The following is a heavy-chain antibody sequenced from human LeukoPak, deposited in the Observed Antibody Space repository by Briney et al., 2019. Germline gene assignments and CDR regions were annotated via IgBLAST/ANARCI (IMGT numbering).Heavy chain of an antibody. J-gene: IGHJ3*02. CDR3: ARGRTSLRYFDWLSNDAFDI. Sequence: ASVKVSCKASGYTFTGYYMHWVRQAPGQGLDWMGWINPNSGGTNYAQKFQGRVTMTRNTSISTAYMELSSLRSEDTAVYYCARGRTSLRYFDWLSNDAFDIWGQGTMVTVSS. V-gene: IGHV1-2*02. D-gene: IGHD3-9*01. CDR1: GYTFTGYY. CDR2: INPNSGGT.